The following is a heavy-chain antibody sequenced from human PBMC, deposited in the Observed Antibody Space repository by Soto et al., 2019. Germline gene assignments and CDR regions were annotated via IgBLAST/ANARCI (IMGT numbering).Heavy chain of an antibody. CDR2: IYHSGST. D-gene: IGHD6-19*01. CDR1: GYSISSGYY. Sequence: SETLSLTCAVSGYSISSGYYWGWIRQPPGKGLEWIGRIYHSGSTYYNPSLKSRVTISVDTYKNQFSLKLSSVTAADTAVYYCARGGHSSGWYGDYYYYYGMDVWGQGTTVTVSS. V-gene: IGHV4-38-2*01. CDR3: ARGGHSSGWYGDYYYYYGMDV. J-gene: IGHJ6*02.